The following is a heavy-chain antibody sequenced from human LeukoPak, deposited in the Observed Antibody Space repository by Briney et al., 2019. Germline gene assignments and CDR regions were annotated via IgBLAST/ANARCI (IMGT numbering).Heavy chain of an antibody. CDR3: ARGQSSGWYPD. Sequence: PGGSLRLSCAASGFTFSTYWMHWVRKAPGKGLVWVSRINNDGSSTGYADSVKGRFTISRDNVKNTVYLQMNSLTAEDTAVYYCARGQSSGWYPDWGQGTLVTVSS. CDR2: INNDGSST. V-gene: IGHV3-74*01. D-gene: IGHD6-19*01. CDR1: GFTFSTYW. J-gene: IGHJ4*02.